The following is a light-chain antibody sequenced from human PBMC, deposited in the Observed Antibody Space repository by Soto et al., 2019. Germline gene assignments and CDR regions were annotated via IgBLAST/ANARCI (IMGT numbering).Light chain of an antibody. V-gene: IGKV3-20*01. CDR3: QQCDGTAWT. CDR2: GES. Sequence: VLTQSPGTLSVSPGERATLSCRASQSVSDNNLAWYQQTPGRPPRLLIYGESSRASGVPDRFSGSGSGTNFTLTINRLEPEDFAVYYCQQCDGTAWTVGQGTKVDLK. J-gene: IGKJ1*01. CDR1: QSVSDNN.